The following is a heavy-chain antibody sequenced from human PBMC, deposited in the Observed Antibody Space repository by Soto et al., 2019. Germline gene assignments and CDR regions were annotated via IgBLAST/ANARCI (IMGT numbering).Heavy chain of an antibody. D-gene: IGHD5-18*01. J-gene: IGHJ4*02. Sequence: VAVISYDGSNKYYADSVKGRFTISRDNSKNTLYLQMNSLRAEDTAVYYCARERDSYGIYFDYWGQGTLVTVSS. V-gene: IGHV3-30-3*01. CDR3: ARERDSYGIYFDY. CDR2: ISYDGSNK.